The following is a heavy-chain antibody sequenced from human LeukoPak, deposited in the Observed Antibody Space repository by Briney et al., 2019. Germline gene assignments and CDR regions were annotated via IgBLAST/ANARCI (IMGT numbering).Heavy chain of an antibody. Sequence: SETLSLTCAVYGGSFSGYYWSWIRQPPGKGLEWIGEINHSGSTNYNPSLKSRVTISVDTSKNQFSLKLSSVTAADTAVHYCARRFRGAARYYFDYWGQGTLVTVSS. CDR2: INHSGST. V-gene: IGHV4-34*01. CDR1: GGSFSGYY. CDR3: ARRFRGAARYYFDY. J-gene: IGHJ4*02. D-gene: IGHD3-10*01.